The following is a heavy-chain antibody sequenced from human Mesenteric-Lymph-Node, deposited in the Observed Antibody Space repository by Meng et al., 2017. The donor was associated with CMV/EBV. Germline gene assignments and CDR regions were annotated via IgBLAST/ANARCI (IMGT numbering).Heavy chain of an antibody. CDR2: IYYSGST. D-gene: IGHD5-24*01. CDR1: GGSVSSGSYY. CDR3: ARSRDGYSFDY. J-gene: IGHJ4*02. V-gene: IGHV4-61*01. Sequence: SETLSLTCTVSGGSVSSGSYYWNWIRPPPGKGLEWIGYIYYSGSTNYNSSLKSRVIILVDTSKNQFSLKLVSVTAADTALYYCARSRDGYSFDYWGQGALVTVSS.